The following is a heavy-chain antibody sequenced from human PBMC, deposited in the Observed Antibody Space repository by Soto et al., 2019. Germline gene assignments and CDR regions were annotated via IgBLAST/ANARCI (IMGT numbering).Heavy chain of an antibody. CDR2: IRGSGGTT. J-gene: IGHJ5*02. V-gene: IGHV3-23*01. D-gene: IGHD4-17*01. CDR3: SKDPYGGTVTWFDP. CDR1: GFTFSSYG. Sequence: EVQLLESGGGLVQPGGSLRLSCSASGFTFSSYGMSWVRQAPGKGLEWVSGIRGSGGTTYYADSVKGRFTISRDNSTNMLYLQADSLVAEDTAVYYCSKDPYGGTVTWFDPWGQGALVTVSS.